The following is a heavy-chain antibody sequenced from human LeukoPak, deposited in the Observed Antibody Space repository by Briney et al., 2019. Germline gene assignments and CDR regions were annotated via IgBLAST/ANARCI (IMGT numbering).Heavy chain of an antibody. D-gene: IGHD1-1*01. CDR1: GFTFSSYG. CDR3: AWTTGTGDAFDI. Sequence: GGSLRLSCAASGFTFSSYGMNWVRQAPGKGLEWVSSISSSSSYIYYADSVKGRFTISRDNAKNSLYLQMNSLRAEDTAVYYCAWTTGTGDAFDIWGQGTMVTVSS. J-gene: IGHJ3*02. CDR2: ISSSSSYI. V-gene: IGHV3-21*01.